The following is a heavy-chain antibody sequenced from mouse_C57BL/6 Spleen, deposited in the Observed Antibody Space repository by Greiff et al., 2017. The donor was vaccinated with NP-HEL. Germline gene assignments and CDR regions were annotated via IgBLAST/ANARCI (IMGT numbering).Heavy chain of an antibody. V-gene: IGHV10-1*01. J-gene: IGHJ4*01. D-gene: IGHD2-3*01. CDR2: IRSKSNNYAT. Sequence: EVKLVESGGGLVQPKGSLKLSCAASGFSFNTYAMNWVRQAPGKGLEWVARIRSKSNNYATYYADSVKDRFTISRDDSESMLYLQMNNLKTEDTAMYYCVRHDDGYPYYAMDYWGQGTSVTVSS. CDR1: GFSFNTYA. CDR3: VRHDDGYPYYAMDY.